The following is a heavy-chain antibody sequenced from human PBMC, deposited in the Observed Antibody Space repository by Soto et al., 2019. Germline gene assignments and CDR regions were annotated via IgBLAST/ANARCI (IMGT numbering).Heavy chain of an antibody. J-gene: IGHJ5*02. D-gene: IGHD5-12*01. Sequence: QVQLQESGPGLVKPSQTLSLTCTVSGGSISSGDYYWSWIRQPPGKGLEWIGYIYYSGSTYYNPSLKSRVTISVDTSKNQFSLKLSSVTPADTVVYYCARYSGYEGLRFDPWGQGTLVTVSS. CDR1: GGSISSGDYY. V-gene: IGHV4-30-4*01. CDR2: IYYSGST. CDR3: ARYSGYEGLRFDP.